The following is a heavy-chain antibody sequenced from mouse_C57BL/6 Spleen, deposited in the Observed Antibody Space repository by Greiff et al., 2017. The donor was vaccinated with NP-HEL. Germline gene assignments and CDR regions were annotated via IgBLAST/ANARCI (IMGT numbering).Heavy chain of an antibody. Sequence: QVQLKESGAELVKPGASVKLSCKASGYTFTSYWMHWVKQRPGQGLEWIGMIHPNSGSTNYNEKFKSKATLTVDKSSSTAYMQLSSLTSEDSAVYYCARIYYGSSYDAMDYWGQGTSVTVSS. CDR2: IHPNSGST. D-gene: IGHD1-1*01. CDR3: ARIYYGSSYDAMDY. CDR1: GYTFTSYW. J-gene: IGHJ4*01. V-gene: IGHV1-64*01.